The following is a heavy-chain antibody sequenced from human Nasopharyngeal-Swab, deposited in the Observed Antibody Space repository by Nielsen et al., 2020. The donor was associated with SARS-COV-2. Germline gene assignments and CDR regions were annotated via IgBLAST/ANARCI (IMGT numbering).Heavy chain of an antibody. CDR1: GFTFDDYA. V-gene: IGHV3-9*01. J-gene: IGHJ4*02. CDR2: ISWNSGSI. D-gene: IGHD6-19*01. Sequence: LRLSCAASGFTFDDYAMHWVRQAPGKGLEWVSGISWNSGSIGYADSVKGRFTISRDNAKNSLYLQMNSLRAEDTALYYCAKDIGYSSGGLDYWGQGTLVTVSS. CDR3: AKDIGYSSGGLDY.